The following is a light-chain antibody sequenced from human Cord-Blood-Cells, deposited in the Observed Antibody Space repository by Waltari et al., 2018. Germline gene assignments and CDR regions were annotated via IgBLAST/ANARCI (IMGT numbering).Light chain of an antibody. CDR1: SSAVGGFNY. Sequence: QSALTQPASVSGSPGQSITIPCPGTSSAVGGFNYVPWYQQHPGKAPKLMIYDDSNRPAGVSNRFSGSKSGNTASLTISGLQAEDEADYYCSSYTSSSTYVFGTGTKVTVL. CDR3: SSYTSSSTYV. J-gene: IGLJ1*01. V-gene: IGLV2-14*01. CDR2: DDS.